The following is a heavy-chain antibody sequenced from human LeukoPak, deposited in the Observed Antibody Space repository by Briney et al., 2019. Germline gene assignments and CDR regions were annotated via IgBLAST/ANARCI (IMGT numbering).Heavy chain of an antibody. J-gene: IGHJ3*02. CDR2: IYSGGST. CDR1: GFTVSSNY. CDR3: ARDKGLDAFDI. Sequence: GGSLRLSCAASGFTVSSNYMSWVRQAPGKGLEWVSVIYSGGSTYYADSVKGRFTISRDNSKNTLYLQMNSLRAEDTAVYYCARDKGLDAFDIWGQGTMVTVSS. V-gene: IGHV3-66*02.